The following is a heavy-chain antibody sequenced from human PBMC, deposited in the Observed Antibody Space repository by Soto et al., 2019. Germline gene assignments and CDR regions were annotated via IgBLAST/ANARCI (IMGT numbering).Heavy chain of an antibody. J-gene: IGHJ4*01. CDR2: INAGNGAT. V-gene: IGHV1-3*01. Sequence: ASGKVSCKASGYTFTSFAINWVRQAPGQRLEWVGWINAGNGATTYSQNFQGRVTITRDTSANTASMELRSLRSEDTAVFYCARFCSSSLCYAEFDYWGHGTPVTVSS. CDR1: GYTFTSFA. CDR3: ARFCSSSLCYAEFDY. D-gene: IGHD2-2*01.